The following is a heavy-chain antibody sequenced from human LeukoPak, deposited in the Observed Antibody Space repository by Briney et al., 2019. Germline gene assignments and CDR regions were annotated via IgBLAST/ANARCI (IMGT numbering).Heavy chain of an antibody. D-gene: IGHD3-22*01. CDR2: ISSSSSTI. CDR1: GFTFSSYS. J-gene: IGHJ4*02. CDR3: ARDRDYYDSSGYYFDY. Sequence: GGSLRLSCAASGFTFSSYSMNWVRQAPGKGLEWVSYISSSSSTIYYADSVKGRFTISRDNAKNSLYLQMNSLRAEDTAVYYCARDRDYYDSSGYYFDYWGQGTLVTVSS. V-gene: IGHV3-48*04.